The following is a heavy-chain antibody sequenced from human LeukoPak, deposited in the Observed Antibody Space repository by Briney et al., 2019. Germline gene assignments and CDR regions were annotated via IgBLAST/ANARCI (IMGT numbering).Heavy chain of an antibody. V-gene: IGHV1-2*02. CDR3: LSQYYDSSGYYSFDH. Sequence: ASVKVSCKASGYTFTGYYMHWVRQAPGQGLEWMGWINPNSGGTNYAQKFQGRVTMTRDTSISTAYMELSRLRSDDTAVYYCLSQYYDSSGYYSFDHWGQGTLVTVSS. D-gene: IGHD3-22*01. CDR2: INPNSGGT. CDR1: GYTFTGYY. J-gene: IGHJ4*02.